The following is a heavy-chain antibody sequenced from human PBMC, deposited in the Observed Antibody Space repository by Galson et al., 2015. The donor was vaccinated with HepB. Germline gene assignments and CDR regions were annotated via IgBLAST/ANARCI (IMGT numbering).Heavy chain of an antibody. CDR1: GYTFTSYA. V-gene: IGHV7-4-1*02. J-gene: IGHJ2*01. Sequence: SVKVSCKASGYTFTSYAMNWVRQAPGQGLEWMGWINTNTGNPTYAQGFTGRFVFALDTSVSTAYLQISSLKAEDTAVYYCARCVYYYDSSGYPYWYFDLWGRGTLVTVSS. CDR2: INTNTGNP. D-gene: IGHD3-22*01. CDR3: ARCVYYYDSSGYPYWYFDL.